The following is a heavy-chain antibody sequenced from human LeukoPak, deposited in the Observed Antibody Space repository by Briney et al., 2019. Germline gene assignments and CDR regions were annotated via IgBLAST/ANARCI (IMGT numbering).Heavy chain of an antibody. CDR2: IKSDGSSS. D-gene: IGHD4-23*01. J-gene: IGHJ4*02. CDR1: GFTFSSYFW. Sequence: GGFLRLSCAASGFTFSSYFWMHWVRQAPGKGLVWVSRIKSDGSSSTYADSVKGRFTISRGNAKNSLYLQMNTLRAEDTAVYYCVRDLDLGGYSSFEYWGQGTLVTVSS. V-gene: IGHV3-74*01. CDR3: VRDLDLGGYSSFEY.